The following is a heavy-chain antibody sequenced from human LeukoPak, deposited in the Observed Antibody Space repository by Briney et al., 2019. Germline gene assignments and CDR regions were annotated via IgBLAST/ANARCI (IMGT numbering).Heavy chain of an antibody. CDR1: GGTFSSYA. CDR3: ARDPYGDYGQFDY. V-gene: IGHV1-69*01. CDR2: IIPIFGTA. D-gene: IGHD4-17*01. Sequence: ASVNVSCKASGGTFSSYAISWVRQAPGQGLEWMGGIIPIFGTANYAQKFQGRVTITADESTSTAYMELSSLRSEDTAVYYCARDPYGDYGQFDYWGQGTLVTVSS. J-gene: IGHJ4*02.